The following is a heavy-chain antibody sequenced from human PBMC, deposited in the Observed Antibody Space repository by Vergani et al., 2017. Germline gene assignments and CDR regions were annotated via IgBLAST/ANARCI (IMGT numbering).Heavy chain of an antibody. J-gene: IGHJ4*02. Sequence: QVQLQQLGAGLLKPSETLSLTCAVYGGSFSGYYWSWIRQPPGKGLEWIGEINHSGSTNYNPSLKSGITISVDTSKNQLSLKLSTVTAAATAVYYCARVSRAFDYWGQGTLVTVSS. D-gene: IGHD6-13*01. CDR2: INHSGST. CDR3: ARVSRAFDY. V-gene: IGHV4-34*01. CDR1: GGSFSGYY.